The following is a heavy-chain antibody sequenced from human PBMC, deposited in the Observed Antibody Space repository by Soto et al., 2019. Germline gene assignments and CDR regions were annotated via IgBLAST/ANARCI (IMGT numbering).Heavy chain of an antibody. V-gene: IGHV1-69*12. Sequence: QVQLVQSGAEVKKPGSSVKVSCKASGGTFSSYAISWVRQAPGQGLEWMGGIIPIFGTANYAQKFQGRVTITADESTSTAYMELSSLRSEDTAVYXXAXXXXXXXXXXXXXYYYYGMDVWGQGTTVTVSS. J-gene: IGHJ6*02. CDR2: IIPIFGTA. CDR3: AXXXXXXXXXXXXXYYYYGMDV. CDR1: GGTFSSYA.